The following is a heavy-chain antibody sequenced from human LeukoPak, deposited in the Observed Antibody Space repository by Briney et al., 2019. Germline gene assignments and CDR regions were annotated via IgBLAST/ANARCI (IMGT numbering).Heavy chain of an antibody. V-gene: IGHV3-21*01. D-gene: IGHD6-19*01. CDR3: GRQQWLDGAYYFDY. Sequence: GGTLRLSCAASGFTFSSHGMNWVRQAPGKGLEWVSFISTSSSYIYYAHSVRGRFTISRDNAKNSLYLQMNSLRPEDTAVYYWGRQQWLDGAYYFDYWGQGTLVTVSS. CDR2: ISTSSSYI. CDR1: GFTFSSHG. J-gene: IGHJ4*02.